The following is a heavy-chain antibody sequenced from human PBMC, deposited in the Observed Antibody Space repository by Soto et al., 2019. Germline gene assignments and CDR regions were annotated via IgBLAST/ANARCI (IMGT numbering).Heavy chain of an antibody. D-gene: IGHD1-7*01. CDR2: ISYTGSA. CDR3: ARVNYVDYYYGMDV. J-gene: IGHJ6*02. CDR1: GGSIKYSY. Sequence: PSETLSLTCTVSGGSIKYSYWTWIRQPPGKGLEWIGYISYTGSANYNGSLKRRLTISVHTSKKPFSLKLSSVTAADTALYYCARVNYVDYYYGMDVWGQGTTVTVSS. V-gene: IGHV4-59*01.